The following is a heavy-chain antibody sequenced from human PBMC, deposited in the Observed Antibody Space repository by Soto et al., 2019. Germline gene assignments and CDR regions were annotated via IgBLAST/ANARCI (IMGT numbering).Heavy chain of an antibody. CDR1: GGSMNYYH. Sequence: QVQLQESGPRLVKPSETLSLTCTVSGGSMNYYHWSWIRQPPGKGLEWIAYIYYSGSTNYNPSLKARAAISGEPSKTLFPLKRPSVTAADPAVFFWAGGITLSGVDSRPPFDSWGQGPLATVPS. V-gene: IGHV4-59*12. J-gene: IGHJ4*02. D-gene: IGHD3-3*01. CDR2: IYYSGST. CDR3: AGGITLSGVDSRPPFDS.